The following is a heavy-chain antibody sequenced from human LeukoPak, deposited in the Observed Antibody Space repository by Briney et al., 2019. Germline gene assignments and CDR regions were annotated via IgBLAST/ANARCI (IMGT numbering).Heavy chain of an antibody. J-gene: IGHJ4*02. CDR2: IWYDGSNK. Sequence: PGRSLRLSCAAPGFTFSSHGMHSVRQAPGKGLEWVAVIWYDGSNKYYADSVKGRFTISRDNSKNTLYLQMNSLRAEDTAVYYCARDRGQQIDYWGQGTLVTVSS. CDR3: ARDRGQQIDY. D-gene: IGHD3-10*01. CDR1: GFTFSSHG. V-gene: IGHV3-33*01.